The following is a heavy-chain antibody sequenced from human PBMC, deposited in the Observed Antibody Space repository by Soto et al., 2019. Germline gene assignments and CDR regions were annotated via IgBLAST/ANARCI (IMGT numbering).Heavy chain of an antibody. CDR1: GGSISSSSYY. CDR2: IYYSGST. Sequence: SETLSLTCTVSGGSISSSSYYWGWIRQPPGKGLEWIGSIYYSGSTYYNPSLKSRVTISVDTSKNQFSLKLSSVTAADTAVYYCARHSLKVATIDYWGQGTLVTVSS. D-gene: IGHD5-12*01. CDR3: ARHSLKVATIDY. V-gene: IGHV4-39*01. J-gene: IGHJ4*02.